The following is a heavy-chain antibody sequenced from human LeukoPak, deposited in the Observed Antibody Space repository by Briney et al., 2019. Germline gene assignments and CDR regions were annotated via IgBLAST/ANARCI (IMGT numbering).Heavy chain of an antibody. D-gene: IGHD2-21*02. CDR1: GGSFSGYY. V-gene: IGHV4-34*01. CDR2: INHSGST. CDR3: ARDGVVVTATSAFDI. J-gene: IGHJ3*02. Sequence: PSETLSLTCAVNGGSFSGYYWSWIRQPPGKGLEWIGEINHSGSTNYNPSLKSRVTISVHTSKNQFSLKLSSVTAADTAVYYCARDGVVVTATSAFDIWGQGTMVTVSS.